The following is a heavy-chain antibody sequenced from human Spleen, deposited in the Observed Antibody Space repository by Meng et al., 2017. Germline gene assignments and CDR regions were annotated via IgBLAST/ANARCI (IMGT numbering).Heavy chain of an antibody. CDR2: IYHSGST. CDR1: GGSISSGGYS. D-gene: IGHD2-8*01. V-gene: IGHV4-30-2*01. CDR3: ARVSANGVFAEGGFDY. J-gene: IGHJ4*02. Sequence: QVQLQESGPGLVKPSGTRSLTCAVSGGSISSGGYSWSWIRQPPGKGLEWIGYIYHSGSTYYNPSLKSRVTISVDRSKNQFSLKLSSVTAADTAVYYCARVSANGVFAEGGFDYWGQGTLVTVSS.